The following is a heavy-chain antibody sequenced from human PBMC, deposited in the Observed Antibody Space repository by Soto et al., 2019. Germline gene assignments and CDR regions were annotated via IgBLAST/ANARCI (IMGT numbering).Heavy chain of an antibody. Sequence: EVQLLESGGGLVQPGGSLRLSFAASGFAFSSSAISWVRQAPGKGLEWVSAISGTGGSTYYADSVKGRFTISRDNSKNPLYLQMNSLRAEDTATYYCAKDHNYFDSGGYFQAYYFDYWGQGTLVTVSS. CDR2: ISGTGGST. D-gene: IGHD3-22*01. J-gene: IGHJ4*02. CDR3: AKDHNYFDSGGYFQAYYFDY. V-gene: IGHV3-23*01. CDR1: GFAFSSSA.